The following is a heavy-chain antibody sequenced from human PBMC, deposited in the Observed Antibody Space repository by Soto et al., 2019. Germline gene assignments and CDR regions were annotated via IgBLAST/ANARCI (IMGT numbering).Heavy chain of an antibody. CDR1: GFTFDYYW. D-gene: IGHD3-10*01. CDR2: VHSDGTTT. CDR3: ARGDRGGFDL. V-gene: IGHV3-74*01. J-gene: IGHJ3*01. Sequence: EVQLVESGGGLVQPGESLRLSCAASGFTFDYYWMHWVRQAPGKGLVWVSRVHSDGTTTTYAVSVQGRFTISRDNARNTVSLQMSSLRAEDTAIYYCARGDRGGFDLWGHGTVVTVSS.